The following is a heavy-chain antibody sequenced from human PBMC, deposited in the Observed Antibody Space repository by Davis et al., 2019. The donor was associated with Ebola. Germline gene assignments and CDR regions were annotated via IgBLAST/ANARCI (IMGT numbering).Heavy chain of an antibody. Sequence: ASVPVSCKVSTYTFTEYYMHWVRQAPGQGLEWMGRINPKSGVTNYAQKFQGRVTMTRDTSTSTAYMELSRLRSDDTAVYYCARLYFGEVGFDYWGQGTLVTVSS. CDR3: ARLYFGEVGFDY. J-gene: IGHJ4*02. D-gene: IGHD3-10*01. CDR2: INPKSGVT. CDR1: TYTFTEYY. V-gene: IGHV1-2*06.